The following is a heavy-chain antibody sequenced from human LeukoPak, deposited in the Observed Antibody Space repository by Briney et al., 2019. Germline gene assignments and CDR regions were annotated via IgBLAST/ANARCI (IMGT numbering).Heavy chain of an antibody. J-gene: IGHJ4*02. V-gene: IGHV3-7*01. Sequence: PGGSLRLSCVASGFTLSNYWMSWVRQAPGRGLEWVANIKEDGSEKKYVDSVKGRFTISRDNAKNSLDLQMSSLRAEDTAMYYCARDEVGGPLKYWGQGTLVTVSS. CDR2: IKEDGSEK. D-gene: IGHD6-6*01. CDR1: GFTLSNYW. CDR3: ARDEVGGPLKY.